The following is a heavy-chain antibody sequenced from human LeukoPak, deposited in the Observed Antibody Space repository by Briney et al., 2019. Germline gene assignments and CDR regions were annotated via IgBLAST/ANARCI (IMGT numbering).Heavy chain of an antibody. CDR3: ARQGSGYDYYYFDY. D-gene: IGHD5-12*01. J-gene: IGHJ4*02. CDR2: IDPSDSYT. V-gene: IGHV5-10-1*01. Sequence: GGSLKISCKGSGYSFTSYWISWVRQMPGKSLEWMGRIDPSDSYTNYSPSFQGHVTISADKSISTAYLQWSSLKASDTAMYYCARQGSGYDYYYFDYWGQGTLVTVSS. CDR1: GYSFTSYW.